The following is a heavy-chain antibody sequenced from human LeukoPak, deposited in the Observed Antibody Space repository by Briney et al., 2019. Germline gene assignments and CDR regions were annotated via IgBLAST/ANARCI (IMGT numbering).Heavy chain of an antibody. Sequence: ASVKVSCKVSGYTLTELSMHWVRQAPGKGLEWMGGFDPEDGETIYAQRFQGRVTMTEDTSTDTAYMELSSLRSEDTAVYYCATSFYGSGSYYNYYFDYWGQGTLVTVSS. V-gene: IGHV1-24*01. CDR3: ATSFYGSGSYYNYYFDY. CDR2: FDPEDGET. CDR1: GYTLTELS. D-gene: IGHD3-10*01. J-gene: IGHJ4*02.